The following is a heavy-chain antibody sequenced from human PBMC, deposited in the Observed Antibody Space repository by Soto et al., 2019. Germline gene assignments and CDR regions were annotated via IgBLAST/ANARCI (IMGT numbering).Heavy chain of an antibody. CDR2: INPNSGGT. D-gene: IGHD1-1*01. J-gene: IGHJ6*02. V-gene: IGHV1-2*04. Sequence: ASVKVSCKASGYTFTGYYMHWVRQAPGQGLEWMGWINPNSGGTNYAQKFQGWVTMTRDTSISTAYMELSRLRSDDTAVYYCARDRTGSYYYGMDVWGQGTTVTVSS. CDR1: GYTFTGYY. CDR3: ARDRTGSYYYGMDV.